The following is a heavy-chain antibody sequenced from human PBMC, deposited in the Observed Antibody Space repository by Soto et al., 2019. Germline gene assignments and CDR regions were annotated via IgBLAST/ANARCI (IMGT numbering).Heavy chain of an antibody. V-gene: IGHV1-3*01. D-gene: IGHD3-9*01. CDR1: VYGFRIYA. CDR2: INPGNGNT. Sequence: ASVKVDRKGSVYGFRIYARNWLSQAPGQSPEWMGWINPGNGNTKYSQRFQGRVTITRDTSASTAYMELSSLTSEDTAVYYCARRGALTSYYYGYYFGYWGQGTLVTVSS. J-gene: IGHJ4*02. CDR3: ARRGALTSYYYGYYFGY.